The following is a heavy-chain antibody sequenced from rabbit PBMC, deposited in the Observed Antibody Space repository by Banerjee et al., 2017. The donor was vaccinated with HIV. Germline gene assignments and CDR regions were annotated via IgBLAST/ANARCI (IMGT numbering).Heavy chain of an antibody. Sequence: QEQLEESGGDLVKPGASLTLSCKASGLDFSSYGVSWVRQAPGKGLEWIACIAAGSSSITYYATWAKGRFTISKTSSTTVTLQMTSLTAADTATYFCARDLAGVIGWNFNLWGPGTLVTVS. CDR2: IAAGSSSIT. J-gene: IGHJ4*01. CDR1: GLDFSSYG. D-gene: IGHD4-1*01. V-gene: IGHV1S45*01. CDR3: ARDLAGVIGWNFNL.